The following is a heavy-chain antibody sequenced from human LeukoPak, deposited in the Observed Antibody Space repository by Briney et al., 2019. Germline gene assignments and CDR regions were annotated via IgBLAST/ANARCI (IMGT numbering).Heavy chain of an antibody. D-gene: IGHD2-15*01. CDR3: ARGHYCSGGSCSDSPFDY. CDR1: GGSISSYY. Sequence: KSSETLSLTCTVSGGSISSYYWGWIRQPSGKGLEWIGSIYYSGSTYYNPSLKSRVTISVDTSKNQFSLKLSSVTAADTAVYYCARGHYCSGGSCSDSPFDYWGQGTLVTVSS. J-gene: IGHJ4*02. V-gene: IGHV4-39*07. CDR2: IYYSGST.